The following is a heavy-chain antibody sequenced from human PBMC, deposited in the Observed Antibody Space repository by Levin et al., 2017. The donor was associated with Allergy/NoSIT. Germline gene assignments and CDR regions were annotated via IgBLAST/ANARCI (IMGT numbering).Heavy chain of an antibody. J-gene: IGHJ4*02. V-gene: IGHV3-21*01. CDR2: ISSSSSYI. CDR1: GFTFSSYS. Sequence: LSLTCAASGFTFSSYSMNWVRQAPGKGLEWVSSISSSSSYIYYADSVKGRFTISRDNAKNSLYLQMNSLRAEDTAVYYCATVTYYYDSSGYYLRYWGQGTLVTVSS. D-gene: IGHD3-22*01. CDR3: ATVTYYYDSSGYYLRY.